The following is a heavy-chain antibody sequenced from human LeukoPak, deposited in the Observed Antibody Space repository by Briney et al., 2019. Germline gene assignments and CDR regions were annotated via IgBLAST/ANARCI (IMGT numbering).Heavy chain of an antibody. V-gene: IGHV3-48*01. Sequence: GGSLRLSCAASGFTFSTYSMNWVRQAPGKGLEWVSYISTSSSTIYYADSVRGRFTISRDNAKNSLYLQMNSLRAEDTAVYYCASGLNHDSGGYYRDYWGQGTLVTVSS. J-gene: IGHJ4*02. CDR3: ASGLNHDSGGYYRDY. CDR2: ISTSSSTI. CDR1: GFTFSTYS. D-gene: IGHD3-22*01.